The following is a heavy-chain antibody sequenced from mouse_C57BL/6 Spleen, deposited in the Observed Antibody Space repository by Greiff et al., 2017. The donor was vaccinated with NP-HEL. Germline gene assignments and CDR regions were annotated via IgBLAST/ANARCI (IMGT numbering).Heavy chain of an antibody. CDR3: ARYRFYGYDAFAY. CDR2: IRNKANGYTT. CDR1: GFTFTDYY. Sequence: EVQRVESGGGLVQPGGSLSLSCAASGFTFTDYYMSWVRQPPGKALEWLGFIRNKANGYTTEYSASVKGRFTISRDNSQSILYLQMNALRAEDSATYYCARYRFYGYDAFAYWGQGTLVTVSA. J-gene: IGHJ3*01. D-gene: IGHD2-2*01. V-gene: IGHV7-3*01.